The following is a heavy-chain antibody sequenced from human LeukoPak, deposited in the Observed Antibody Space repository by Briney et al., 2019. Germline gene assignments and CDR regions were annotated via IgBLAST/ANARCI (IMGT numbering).Heavy chain of an antibody. CDR3: ARENRIYDSSGYTY. V-gene: IGHV4-59*12. Sequence: SETLSLTCTVSGASISSYYWSWIRQPPGKGLEWIGYIYYSGSTNYNPSLKSRVTISVDTSKNQFSLKLSSVTAADTAVYYCARENRIYDSSGYTYWGQGTLVTVSS. CDR1: GASISSYY. J-gene: IGHJ4*02. D-gene: IGHD3-22*01. CDR2: IYYSGST.